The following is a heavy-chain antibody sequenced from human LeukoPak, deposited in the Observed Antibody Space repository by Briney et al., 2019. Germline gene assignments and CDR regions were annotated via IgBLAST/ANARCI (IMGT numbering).Heavy chain of an antibody. Sequence: GGSLRLSCAASGFTFSSYGMHWVRQAPGKGLEWVAVISYDGSNKYYADSVKGRFTISRDNSKNTLYLQMNSLRAEDTAVYYCAKVGIAARPEGYYFDCWGQGTLVTVSS. CDR2: ISYDGSNK. V-gene: IGHV3-30*18. CDR1: GFTFSSYG. J-gene: IGHJ4*02. D-gene: IGHD6-6*01. CDR3: AKVGIAARPEGYYFDC.